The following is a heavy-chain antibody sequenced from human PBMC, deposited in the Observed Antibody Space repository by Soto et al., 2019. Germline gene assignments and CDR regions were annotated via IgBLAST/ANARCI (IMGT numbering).Heavy chain of an antibody. CDR1: GFTFSTYT. D-gene: IGHD1-26*01. CDR2: INGRSNYV. V-gene: IGHV3-21*01. CDR3: AREDGVVGSSSAFDH. J-gene: IGHJ4*02. Sequence: EVQVVESGGGLVKPGGSLRLSCVFSGFTFSTYTMKWVRQAPGKGLEWVSSINGRSNYVYYADSVKGRFTISRDNAKNSLYLQMIRLRAEDTAIYYCAREDGVVGSSSAFDHWGLGTLVTVSS.